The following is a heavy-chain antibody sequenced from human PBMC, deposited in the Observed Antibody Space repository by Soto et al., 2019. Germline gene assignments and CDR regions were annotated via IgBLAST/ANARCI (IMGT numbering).Heavy chain of an antibody. D-gene: IGHD2-15*01. J-gene: IGHJ5*02. Sequence: PGESLKISCKGSGYSFTSYWISWVRQMPGKGLEWMGRIDPSDSYTNYSPSFQGHVTISADKSISAAYLQWSSLKASDTAMYHCARLDIGYGTRSWFAPGGQGTLVTV. CDR3: ARLDIGYGTRSWFAP. CDR1: GYSFTSYW. V-gene: IGHV5-10-1*01. CDR2: IDPSDSYT.